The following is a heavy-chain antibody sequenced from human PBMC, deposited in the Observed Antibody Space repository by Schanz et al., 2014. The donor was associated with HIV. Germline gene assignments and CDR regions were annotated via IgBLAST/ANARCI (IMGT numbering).Heavy chain of an antibody. J-gene: IGHJ4*02. CDR2: MWYDESHK. CDR3: AKDQGDVTGTPFDY. D-gene: IGHD1-20*01. V-gene: IGHV3-30*02. Sequence: VNLLDSGGDVVQPGGSLRLSCAVSGFIFSNYGMHWVRQAPGKGLEWVAAMWYDESHKGYADSVKGRFTISRDNSKNTLFLQMNSLRAEDTAMYYCAKDQGDVTGTPFDYWGQGTLVTVSS. CDR1: GFIFSNYG.